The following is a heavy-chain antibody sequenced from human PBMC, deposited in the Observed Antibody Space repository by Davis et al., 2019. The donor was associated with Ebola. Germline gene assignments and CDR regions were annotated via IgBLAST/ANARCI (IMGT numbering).Heavy chain of an antibody. V-gene: IGHV3-23*01. D-gene: IGHD3-3*01. Sequence: GESLKISCAASGFAFSTYAMSWVRQAPGKGLEWVSGITGSGYSTYYADSVKGRFTISGDNSKNTLYLQMNSLRAEDTALYYCAKVGEYYDFWSGYSPFDSWGQGTLVTVSS. CDR1: GFAFSTYA. CDR3: AKVGEYYDFWSGYSPFDS. CDR2: ITGSGYST. J-gene: IGHJ4*02.